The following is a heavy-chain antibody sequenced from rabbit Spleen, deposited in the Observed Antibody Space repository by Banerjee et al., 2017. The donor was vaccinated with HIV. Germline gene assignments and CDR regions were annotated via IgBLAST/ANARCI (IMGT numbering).Heavy chain of an antibody. CDR1: GFSFSSGYD. J-gene: IGHJ4*01. V-gene: IGHV1S40*01. Sequence: QSLEESGGGLVQPGASLTLTCTASGFSFSSGYDMCWFRQATGKGLEWIGTICTGSTSITWYANWALGRFTISKTSSTTVTLQLNSLTAADTATYFCARDPNYASGHYIYSFWGPGTLVTVS. CDR3: ARDPNYASGHYIYSF. CDR2: ICTGSTSIT. D-gene: IGHD1-1*01.